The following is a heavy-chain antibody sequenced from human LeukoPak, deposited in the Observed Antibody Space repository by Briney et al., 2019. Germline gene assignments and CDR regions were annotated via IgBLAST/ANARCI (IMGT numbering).Heavy chain of an antibody. Sequence: GGSLRLSCAASGFTFSTFAMIWVRQPPGKGLEWVSAISGRADLTFYADSVKGRFTISRDNSKNTLYLQMNSLRAEDTAVYYCAELGITMIGGVWGKGTTVTISS. V-gene: IGHV3-23*01. CDR2: ISGRADLT. J-gene: IGHJ6*04. CDR1: GFTFSTFA. D-gene: IGHD3-10*02. CDR3: AELGITMIGGV.